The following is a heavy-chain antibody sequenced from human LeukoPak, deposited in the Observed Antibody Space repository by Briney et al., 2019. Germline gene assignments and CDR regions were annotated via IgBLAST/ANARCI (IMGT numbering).Heavy chain of an antibody. J-gene: IGHJ5*02. V-gene: IGHV1-2*02. CDR2: INPNSGGT. CDR3: ARTFIAAAADETNWFDP. Sequence: ASVTVSCKASGYTFTGYYMHWVRQAPGQGLEWMGWINPNSGGTNYAQKFQGRVTMTRDTSISTAYMELSRLRSDDTAVYYCARTFIAAAADETNWFDPWGQGTLVTVSS. CDR1: GYTFTGYY. D-gene: IGHD6-13*01.